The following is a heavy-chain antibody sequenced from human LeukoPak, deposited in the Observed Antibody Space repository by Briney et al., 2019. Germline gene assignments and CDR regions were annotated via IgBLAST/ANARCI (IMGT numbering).Heavy chain of an antibody. CDR3: ARDGIDYDILTGYFHYYYMDV. CDR2: IYYSGST. J-gene: IGHJ6*03. CDR1: GGSISSSSYY. Sequence: SETLSLTCTVSGGSISSSSYYWGWIRQPPGKGLEWIGSIYYSGSTYCNPSLKSRVTISVDTSKNQFSLKLSSVTAADTAVYYCARDGIDYDILTGYFHYYYMDVWGKGTTVTVSS. V-gene: IGHV4-39*07. D-gene: IGHD3-9*01.